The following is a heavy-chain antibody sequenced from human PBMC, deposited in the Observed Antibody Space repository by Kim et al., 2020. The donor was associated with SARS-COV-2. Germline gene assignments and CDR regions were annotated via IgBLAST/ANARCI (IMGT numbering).Heavy chain of an antibody. CDR2: IYYSGST. V-gene: IGHV4-39*07. CDR3: ARVNFLQRDLGVAYYY. D-gene: IGHD3-16*01. CDR1: GGSISSSSYY. J-gene: IGHJ6*01. Sequence: SETLSLTCTVSGGSISSSSYYWGWIRQPPGKGLEWIGSIYYSGSTHYNTSPKSRVTISVDTSKNQFSLTLSSVTAADTAAYYCARVNFLQRDLGVAYYY.